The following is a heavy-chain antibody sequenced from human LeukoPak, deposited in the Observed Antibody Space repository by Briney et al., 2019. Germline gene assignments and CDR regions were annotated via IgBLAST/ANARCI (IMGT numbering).Heavy chain of an antibody. D-gene: IGHD3-22*01. CDR1: GFTFSSYE. V-gene: IGHV3-48*03. J-gene: IGHJ5*02. CDR3: AREALNEYYNDSSGYYDP. CDR2: ISSSGSTI. Sequence: PGGSLRLSCAASGFTFSSYEMNWVRQAPGKGLEWVSYISSSGSTIYYADSVKGRFTISRDNAKNSLYLQMNSLRAEDTAVYYCAREALNEYYNDSSGYYDPWGQGTLVTVSS.